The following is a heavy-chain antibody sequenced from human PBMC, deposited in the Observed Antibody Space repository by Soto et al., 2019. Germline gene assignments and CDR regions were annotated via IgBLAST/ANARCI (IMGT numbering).Heavy chain of an antibody. Sequence: ASVKVSCKASGYSFINFDISWVRQAAGQGPEWLGWMNPGSGKTGYTSKFQGRVAMTRDASTATSHLDLTSLTSDDTAVYYCARMASDGTLNWFDPWGPGTLDTVSS. D-gene: IGHD1-26*01. V-gene: IGHV1-8*02. CDR1: GYSFINFD. CDR3: ARMASDGTLNWFDP. J-gene: IGHJ5*02. CDR2: MNPGSGKT.